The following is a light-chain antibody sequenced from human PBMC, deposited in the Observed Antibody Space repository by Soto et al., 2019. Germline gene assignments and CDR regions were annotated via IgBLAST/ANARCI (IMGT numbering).Light chain of an antibody. CDR3: QHYGRSPGLFT. V-gene: IGKV3-20*01. Sequence: EIVLTQSPGTLSLSPGERATLSCRASQSVSNTYLAWYQQKPGQAPRLLIYDASSRATGIPDRFSGSGSGTDLPLTISRLEPEDFAVYYCQHYGRSPGLFTFGPGPKVDIK. CDR2: DAS. CDR1: QSVSNTY. J-gene: IGKJ3*01.